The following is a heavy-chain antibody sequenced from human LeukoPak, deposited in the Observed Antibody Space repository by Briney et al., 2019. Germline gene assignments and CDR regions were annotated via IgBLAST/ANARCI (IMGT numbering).Heavy chain of an antibody. Sequence: PGRSLRLSCAASGFTFSSYGMHWARQAPGKGLEWVAVIWFDGSNKYYADSVKGRLTISRDNSESTLYLQMNSLRAEDTAVYYCAKAVAATGHYYFGMDVWGQGTTVTVSS. J-gene: IGHJ6*02. CDR3: AKAVAATGHYYFGMDV. V-gene: IGHV3-33*06. CDR2: IWFDGSNK. CDR1: GFTFSSYG. D-gene: IGHD6-19*01.